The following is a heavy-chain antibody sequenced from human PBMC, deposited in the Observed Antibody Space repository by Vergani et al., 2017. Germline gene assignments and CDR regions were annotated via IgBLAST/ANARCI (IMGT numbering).Heavy chain of an antibody. CDR1: GGSISSYY. CDR3: ARLSKRLYFWFDP. V-gene: IGHV4-4*09. CDR2: IYTSGST. Sequence: QVQLQASGPGLVKPSETLSLTCTVSGGSISSYYWSWIRQPPGKGLEWIGYIYTSGSTNYNPSLKSRVTISVDTSKNQCSLKLSSVTAADTAVYYCARLSKRLYFWFDPWGQGTLVTVSS. D-gene: IGHD2-15*01. J-gene: IGHJ5*02.